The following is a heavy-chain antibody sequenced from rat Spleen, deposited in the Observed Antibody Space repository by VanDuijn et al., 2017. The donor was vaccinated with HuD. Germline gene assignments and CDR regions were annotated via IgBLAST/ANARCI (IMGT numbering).Heavy chain of an antibody. V-gene: IGHV3-3*01. CDR2: INSAGST. J-gene: IGHJ2*01. CDR3: ARVYDGTHYYDDY. D-gene: IGHD1-12*02. Sequence: EVQLQESGPGLVKPSQSLSLTCSVTAYSITSNYWAWIRKFPGNKLEWMGYINSAGSTNYNPSLRSRISITRDTSKNQFFLQVNSVTTEDTATYYCARVYDGTHYYDDYWGQGVMVTVSS. CDR1: AYSITSNY.